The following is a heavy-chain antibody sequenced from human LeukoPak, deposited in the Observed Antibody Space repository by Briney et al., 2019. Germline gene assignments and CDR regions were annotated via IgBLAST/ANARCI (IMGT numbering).Heavy chain of an antibody. V-gene: IGHV1-18*01. J-gene: IGHJ4*02. CDR2: ISAYNGHT. D-gene: IGHD4-17*01. CDR1: GYTFTTYG. Sequence: GASVKVSCKASGYTFTTYGISWVRQAPGQGLEWMGWISAYNGHTNYAQKLQGRVTMTTDTSTSTAYMELRSLRSDDTAVYYCARVVDYGDSDYWGQGTLVTVSS. CDR3: ARVVDYGDSDY.